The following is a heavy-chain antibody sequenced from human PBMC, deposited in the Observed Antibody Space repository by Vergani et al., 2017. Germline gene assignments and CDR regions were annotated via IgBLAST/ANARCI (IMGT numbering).Heavy chain of an antibody. D-gene: IGHD2-2*01. CDR1: GYTFTSYD. CDR3: ARARYCSSTSCYAVSRPSNWFDP. Sequence: QVQLVPSGAEVKKPGASVKVSCKASGYTFTSYDINWVRQATGQGLEWMGWMNPNSGNTGYAQKFQGRVTMTRNTSISTAYMELSSLRSEDTAVYYCARARYCSSTSCYAVSRPSNWFDPWGQGTLVTVSS. V-gene: IGHV1-8*01. CDR2: MNPNSGNT. J-gene: IGHJ5*02.